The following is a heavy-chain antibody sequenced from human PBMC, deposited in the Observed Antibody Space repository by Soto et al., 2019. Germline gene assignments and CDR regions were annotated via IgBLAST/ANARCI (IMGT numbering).Heavy chain of an antibody. D-gene: IGHD6-19*01. CDR3: ARDSHVGSGWQLTADY. Sequence: PGRSLRLSCAASGFTLSSYGMHWVRQAPGKGLEWVAVIWYDGSNKYYAESVKGRFTISRDNSKNTLHLQMNNLRAEDTAVYYCARDSHVGSGWQLTADYWGQGTLVTVPS. CDR1: GFTLSSYG. V-gene: IGHV3-33*01. J-gene: IGHJ4*02. CDR2: IWYDGSNK.